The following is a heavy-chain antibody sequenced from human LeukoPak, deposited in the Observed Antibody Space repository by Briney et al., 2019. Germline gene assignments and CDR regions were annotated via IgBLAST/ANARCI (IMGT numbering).Heavy chain of an antibody. D-gene: IGHD6-13*01. CDR2: ISDSSSAI. V-gene: IGHV3-48*04. CDR3: ARGYGTSWFYS. CDR1: GFTFSIYT. J-gene: IGHJ5*01. Sequence: QSGGSLRLSCAASGFTFSIYTVTWVRQTPGKGPEWVSYISDSSSAIYYADSVEGRFTISRDNDKNSLYLQMNSLRVDDTAVYYCARGYGTSWFYSWGQGTLATVSS.